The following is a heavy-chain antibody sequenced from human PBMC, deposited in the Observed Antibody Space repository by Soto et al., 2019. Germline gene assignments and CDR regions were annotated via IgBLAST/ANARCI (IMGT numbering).Heavy chain of an antibody. V-gene: IGHV1-18*01. CDR3: ARGRYGDY. Sequence: QVHLVPPGAEGKKPGASVKVSSKGLGYTFTSYGNTWLRQAPGQGLEWMGWISANNGNTNNAQKLQGRVTVTRDTSTSTAYMELRSLRSDDTAVYYCARGRYGDYWGQGALVTVSS. CDR1: GYTFTSYG. D-gene: IGHD1-1*01. J-gene: IGHJ4*02. CDR2: ISANNGNT.